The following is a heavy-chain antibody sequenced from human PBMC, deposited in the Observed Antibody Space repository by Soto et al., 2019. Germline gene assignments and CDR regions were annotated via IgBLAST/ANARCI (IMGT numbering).Heavy chain of an antibody. CDR2: ISHSGNT. Sequence: SETLSLTCAVSGDSISSRNWWSWVRQPPGKGLEWIGEISHSGNTNYNPSLKSRVTISVDRSKNQFSLNLSSVTAADTAVYYCARAGRGYCFGISCDSGLYGMDGWGQGTTVTVSS. V-gene: IGHV4-4*02. CDR3: ARAGRGYCFGISCDSGLYGMDG. D-gene: IGHD2-15*01. J-gene: IGHJ6*02. CDR1: GDSISSRNW.